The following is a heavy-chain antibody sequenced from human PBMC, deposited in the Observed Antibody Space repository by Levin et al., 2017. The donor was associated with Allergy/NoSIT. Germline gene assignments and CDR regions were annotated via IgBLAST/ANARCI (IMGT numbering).Heavy chain of an antibody. Sequence: SLKISCAASGFTFDDYAMHWVRQAPGKGLEWVSGISWNSGSIGYADSVEGRFTISRDNAKNSLYLQMNSLRAEDTALYYCAKGGRWLQLYGMDVWGQGTTVTVSS. CDR1: GFTFDDYA. V-gene: IGHV3-9*01. J-gene: IGHJ6*02. D-gene: IGHD5-24*01. CDR2: ISWNSGSI. CDR3: AKGGRWLQLYGMDV.